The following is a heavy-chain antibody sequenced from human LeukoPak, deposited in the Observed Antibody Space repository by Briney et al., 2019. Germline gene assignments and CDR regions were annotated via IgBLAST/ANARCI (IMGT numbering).Heavy chain of an antibody. D-gene: IGHD2-15*01. CDR2: IYYSGST. J-gene: IGHJ5*02. CDR1: GGSISSGGYY. Sequence: SETLSLTCTVSGGSISSGGYYWSWIRQPPGKGLEWIGYIYYSGSTYYNPSLKSRVTISVDTSKNQFSLKLSSVTAADTAVYYCAREVVRLNWFDPWGQGTLVTVSS. V-gene: IGHV4-31*03. CDR3: AREVVRLNWFDP.